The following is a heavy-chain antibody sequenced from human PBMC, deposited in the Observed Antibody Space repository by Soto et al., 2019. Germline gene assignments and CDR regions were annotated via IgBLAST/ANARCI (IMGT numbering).Heavy chain of an antibody. CDR2: IYSGGST. CDR3: AREYYYGSGSLFDL. Sequence: EVQLVESGGGLVQPGGSLRLSCAASAFSVSSNYMSWVRQAPGKGLEWVSVIYSGGSTYYADSVEGRFTISRHSSKNTLYLQMNSLRAEDTAVYYWAREYYYGSGSLFDLWGRGTLVTVSS. CDR1: AFSVSSNY. J-gene: IGHJ2*01. V-gene: IGHV3-53*04. D-gene: IGHD3-10*01.